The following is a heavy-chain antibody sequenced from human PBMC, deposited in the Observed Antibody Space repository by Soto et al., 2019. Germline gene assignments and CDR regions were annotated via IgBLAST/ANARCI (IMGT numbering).Heavy chain of an antibody. D-gene: IGHD6-6*01. CDR2: IKPDGSAT. Sequence: EVQLVESGGGLVQPGGSLRLSCAVSGFTFGSYWMNWVRLIPGKGLEWVAYIKPDGSATYYVDSVKGRFTISRDNSKNTLFLQMNSLRADDSAVYYCAKVGTSSLRDWFDPWGQGTLVTVSS. CDR1: GFTFGSYW. V-gene: IGHV3-7*01. J-gene: IGHJ5*02. CDR3: AKVGTSSLRDWFDP.